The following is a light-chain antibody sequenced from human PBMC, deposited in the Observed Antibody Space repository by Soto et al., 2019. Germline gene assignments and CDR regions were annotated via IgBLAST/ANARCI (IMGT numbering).Light chain of an antibody. CDR2: GAS. J-gene: IGKJ1*01. Sequence: EILLTQSPCTLALSPGERATLSCRASQSVSSSYLAWYQQKPGHAPSLRIYGASSRATGIPDRFSGSGSGTDFTLTISRLEPEDFAVYYCQQYGSSWTFGQGTKVDIK. V-gene: IGKV3-20*01. CDR3: QQYGSSWT. CDR1: QSVSSSY.